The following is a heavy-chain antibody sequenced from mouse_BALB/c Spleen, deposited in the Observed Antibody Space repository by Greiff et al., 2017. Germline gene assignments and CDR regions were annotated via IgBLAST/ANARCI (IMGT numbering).Heavy chain of an antibody. J-gene: IGHJ3*01. CDR2: IDPANGNT. CDR1: GFNINDSY. D-gene: IGHD1-1*01. CDR3: ARYYYGSSYGGIDY. V-gene: IGHV14-3*02. Sequence: EVQLQQSGAELVKPGASVKLSCTASGFNINDSYMHWVKQRPEQGLEWIGWIDPANGNTKYDPKFQGKATITADTTSNTAYLQLSSLTSADAAVYYCARYYYGSSYGGIDYWGQGTLVTVSA.